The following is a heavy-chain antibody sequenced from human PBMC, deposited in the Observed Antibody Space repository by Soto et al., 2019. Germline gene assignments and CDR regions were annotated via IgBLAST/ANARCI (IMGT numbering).Heavy chain of an antibody. Sequence: GGSMRLCWAAAGVTFMTYEFKCFRQAPGRVLEWISYISVSGNIIKYADSVKGRFTISRDNAENSLHLHRSSLRVDDTAVYFCVRDTMRASAAASLDYWGQGTQVTVSS. J-gene: IGHJ4*02. D-gene: IGHD6-13*01. V-gene: IGHV3-48*03. CDR1: GVTFMTYE. CDR3: VRDTMRASAAASLDY. CDR2: ISVSGNII.